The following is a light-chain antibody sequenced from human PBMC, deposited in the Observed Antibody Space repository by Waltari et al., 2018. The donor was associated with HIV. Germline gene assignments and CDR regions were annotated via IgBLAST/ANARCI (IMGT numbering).Light chain of an antibody. J-gene: IGKJ3*01. CDR2: WAS. V-gene: IGKV4-1*01. CDR3: QEFYSNHLS. Sequence: DIVMTQSPASLAVSLGERATINCKSSQSVLYSSNNKNYLAWYQQKPGQPPNLLIYWASTRESGVPDRFSGSGSGTDFALTISSLQAEDVAVYYCQEFYSNHLSFGPGTKVEIK. CDR1: QSVLYSSNNKNY.